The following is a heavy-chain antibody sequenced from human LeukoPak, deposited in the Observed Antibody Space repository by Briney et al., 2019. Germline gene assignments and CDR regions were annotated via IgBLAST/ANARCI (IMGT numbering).Heavy chain of an antibody. V-gene: IGHV3-30*04. Sequence: GGSLRLSCAAPGFTFSSYAMHWVRQAPGKGLEWVAVISYDGSNKYYADSVKGRFTISRDNSKNTLYLQMNSLRAEDTAVYYCARDIDPTGLVPAAMPGYWGQGTLVTVSS. J-gene: IGHJ4*02. CDR3: ARDIDPTGLVPAAMPGY. CDR2: ISYDGSNK. CDR1: GFTFSSYA. D-gene: IGHD2-2*01.